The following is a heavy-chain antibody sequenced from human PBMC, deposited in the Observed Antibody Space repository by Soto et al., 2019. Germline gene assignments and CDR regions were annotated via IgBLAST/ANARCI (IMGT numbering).Heavy chain of an antibody. Sequence: GASLKISCKGPGYSFTSSWISWVRQMPGKGLEWMGRIDPSDSYTNYSPSFQGHVTISADKSISTAYLQWSSLKASDTAMYYCARVHPDNGFDPWGQGTLVTVSS. CDR3: ARVHPDNGFDP. CDR2: IDPSDSYT. CDR1: GYSFTSSW. J-gene: IGHJ5*02. V-gene: IGHV5-10-1*01.